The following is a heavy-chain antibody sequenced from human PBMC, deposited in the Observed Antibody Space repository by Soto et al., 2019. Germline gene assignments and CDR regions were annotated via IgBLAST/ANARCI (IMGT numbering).Heavy chain of an antibody. V-gene: IGHV3-74*01. J-gene: IGHJ6*02. D-gene: IGHD3-3*01. Sequence: QPGGSLRLSCAASGFTFSSYWMHWVRQAPGKGLVWVSRINSDGSSTSYADSVKGRFTISRDNAKNTLYLQMNSLRAEDTAVYYCARDHRSRTYYDFWSGYSGVGVYYYYGMDVWGQGTTVTVSS. CDR1: GFTFSSYW. CDR2: INSDGSST. CDR3: ARDHRSRTYYDFWSGYSGVGVYYYYGMDV.